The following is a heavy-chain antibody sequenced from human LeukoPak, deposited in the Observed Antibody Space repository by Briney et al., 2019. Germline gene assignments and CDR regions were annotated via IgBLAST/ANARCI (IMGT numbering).Heavy chain of an antibody. CDR2: ISGNDGRT. J-gene: IGHJ6*02. CDR3: ARAPGGTDV. Sequence: GGSLRLSCAASGFTFSNDDMNWVRQAPGKGLEWVSGISGNDGRTYYADSVKGRFTISRDNAKNSLYLQMNSLRAEDTAVYYCARAPGGTDVWGQGTTVTVSS. CDR1: GFTFSNDD. D-gene: IGHD1-1*01. V-gene: IGHV3-23*01.